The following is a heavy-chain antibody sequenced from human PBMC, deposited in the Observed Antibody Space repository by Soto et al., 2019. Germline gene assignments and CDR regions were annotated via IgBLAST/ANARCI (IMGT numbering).Heavy chain of an antibody. CDR1: GGSISSSSYY. J-gene: IGHJ4*02. D-gene: IGHD1-1*01. CDR2: IYYSGST. V-gene: IGHV4-39*01. Sequence: QLHLEESGPGLVKPSETLSLTCTVSGGSISSSSYYWGWLRPPPGQGLEWIGSIYYSGSTYYNPSLKSRVTISVDTSKNQFSLKLSSVAAADTAVYYCARHTRWNRGIDYWGQGTLVTVSS. CDR3: ARHTRWNRGIDY.